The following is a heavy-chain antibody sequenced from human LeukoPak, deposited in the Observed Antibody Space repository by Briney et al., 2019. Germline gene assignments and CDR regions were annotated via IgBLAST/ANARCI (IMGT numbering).Heavy chain of an antibody. CDR1: GFTFRSSW. CDR3: VRSHHPGGWFDP. J-gene: IGHJ5*02. Sequence: GGSLRFSGVASGFTFRSSWMSWVGQGPGKGLDWVASINQDEIHYVDAVRGRFTISRDNAKNSLYLQMNSLTADDTAVYYCVRSHHPGGWFDPWGQGTLVTVSS. CDR2: INQDEI. V-gene: IGHV3-7*01. D-gene: IGHD3-10*01.